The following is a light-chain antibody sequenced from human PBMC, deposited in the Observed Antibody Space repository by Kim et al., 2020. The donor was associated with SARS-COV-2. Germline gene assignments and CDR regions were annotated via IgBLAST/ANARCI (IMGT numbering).Light chain of an antibody. Sequence: GRGVRIHCYGSNSTNRGYWVIWYQQFPATGPKLLGDSNNQMPSGVPDRFSGSKSGTSASLAISGLQSEEEAIYYCASWDESLNGYVFGPGTKVTVL. CDR1: NSTNRGYW. J-gene: IGLJ1*01. CDR2: SNN. CDR3: ASWDESLNGYV. V-gene: IGLV1-44*01.